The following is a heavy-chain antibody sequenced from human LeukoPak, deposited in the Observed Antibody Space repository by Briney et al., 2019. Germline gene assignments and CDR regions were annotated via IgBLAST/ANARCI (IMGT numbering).Heavy chain of an antibody. CDR2: IYYSGST. J-gene: IGHJ6*02. CDR3: ARHGPLYEYFYYNMDV. D-gene: IGHD5/OR15-5a*01. V-gene: IGHV4-59*08. Sequence: SETLSLTCTVSGDSISSYYWSWIRQPPGKGLEWIGYIYYSGSTDYNPSLKSRVTISVDTSKNQFSLKLSSVTAADTAVYYCARHGPLYEYFYYNMDVWGQGATVTVSS. CDR1: GDSISSYY.